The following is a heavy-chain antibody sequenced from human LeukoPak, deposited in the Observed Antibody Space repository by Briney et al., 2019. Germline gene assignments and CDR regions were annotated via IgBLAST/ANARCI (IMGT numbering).Heavy chain of an antibody. CDR3: ARDLGYCSTTSCYSVSYALDV. CDR2: TWYDGSKK. CDR1: GFTFNTYG. Sequence: GTSLRLSCAASGFTFNTYGMHWVRQAPGKGLEWLSFTWYDGSKKDYADSVKGRFTISRDNSKNTLYLQMDSLRPEDTAVYYCARDLGYCSTTSCYSVSYALDVWGPGTTVTVSS. V-gene: IGHV3-33*01. D-gene: IGHD2-2*01. J-gene: IGHJ6*02.